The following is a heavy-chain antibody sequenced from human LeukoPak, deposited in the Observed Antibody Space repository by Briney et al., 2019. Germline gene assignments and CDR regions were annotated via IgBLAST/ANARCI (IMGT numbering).Heavy chain of an antibody. CDR3: ARGEAAAGTSSNFDY. D-gene: IGHD6-13*01. J-gene: IGHJ4*02. Sequence: SETLSLTCAVYGGSFSGYYWTWIRQPPGKGLGWIGEINHSGSTNYNPSLKSRVTISVDTSKNQFSLKLSSVTAADTAMYYCARGEAAAGTSSNFDYWGQGTLVTVSS. V-gene: IGHV4-34*01. CDR1: GGSFSGYY. CDR2: INHSGST.